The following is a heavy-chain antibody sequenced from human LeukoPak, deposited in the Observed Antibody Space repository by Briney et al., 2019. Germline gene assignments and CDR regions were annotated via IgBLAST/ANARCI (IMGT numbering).Heavy chain of an antibody. V-gene: IGHV3-21*01. D-gene: IGHD5-18*01. CDR2: ISSSSSYI. CDR3: AKDPYSYGSYFDY. J-gene: IGHJ4*02. Sequence: GGSLRLSCAASGFTFSSYSMNWVRQAPGKGLEWVSSISSSSSYIYYADSVKGRFTISRDNSKNTLYLQMNSLRAEDTAMYYCAKDPYSYGSYFDYWGQGTLVTVSS. CDR1: GFTFSSYS.